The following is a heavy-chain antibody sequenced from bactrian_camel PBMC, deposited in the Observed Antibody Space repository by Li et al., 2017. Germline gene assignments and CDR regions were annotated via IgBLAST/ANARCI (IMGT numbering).Heavy chain of an antibody. CDR2: MHNVGGE. CDR3: AAGLCFSGGTWLREYNY. J-gene: IGHJ4*01. V-gene: IGHV3S53*01. Sequence: WSLELSCVASEDISTFFVGWFRQVAGKEREAIAIMHNVGGETYADSVTGRVTISKDHAKNTLYLQMNSPKPEDTAMYNCAAGLCFSGGTWLREYNYWGQGTQVTVS. D-gene: IGHD6*01. CDR1: EDISTFFV.